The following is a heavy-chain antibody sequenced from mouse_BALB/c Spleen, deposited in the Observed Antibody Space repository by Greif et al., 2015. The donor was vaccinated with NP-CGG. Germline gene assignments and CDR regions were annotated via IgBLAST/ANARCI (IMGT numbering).Heavy chain of an antibody. V-gene: IGHV1-5*01. D-gene: IGHD3-2*01. J-gene: IGHJ3*01. CDR1: GYSFTSYW. Sequence: EVQRVESGTVLARPGASVKMSCKASGYSFTSYWMHWVKQRPGQGLEWIGVIYPGNSDTSYDQKFKGKAKLTAVTSASTADMELSSLTNEDSAVYYCTRVRQLGSDWFAYWGQGTLVTVSA. CDR2: IYPGNSDT. CDR3: TRVRQLGSDWFAY.